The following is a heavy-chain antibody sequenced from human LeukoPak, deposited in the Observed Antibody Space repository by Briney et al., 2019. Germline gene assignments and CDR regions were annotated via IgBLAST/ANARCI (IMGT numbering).Heavy chain of an antibody. CDR1: GGSISSYY. V-gene: IGHV4-59*12. D-gene: IGHD1-26*01. Sequence: SETLSLTCTVSGGSISSYYWSWIRQPPGKGLEWIGYIYHSGSTYYNPSPKSRVTISVDRSKNQFSLKLSSVTAADTAVYYCARDHRYSGSYVYWGQGTLVTVST. CDR2: IYHSGST. J-gene: IGHJ4*02. CDR3: ARDHRYSGSYVY.